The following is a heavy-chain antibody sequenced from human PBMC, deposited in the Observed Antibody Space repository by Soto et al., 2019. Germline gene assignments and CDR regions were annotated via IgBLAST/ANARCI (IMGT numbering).Heavy chain of an antibody. CDR3: ARGGGALDY. CDR2: INHSGST. D-gene: IGHD3-10*01. Sequence: ETLSLTCAVYGGSFSGYYWSWIRQPPGKGLEWIGEINHSGSTNYNPSLKSRVTISVDTSKNQFSPKLSSVTAADTAVYYCARGGGALDYWGQGTLVTVSS. J-gene: IGHJ4*02. CDR1: GGSFSGYY. V-gene: IGHV4-34*01.